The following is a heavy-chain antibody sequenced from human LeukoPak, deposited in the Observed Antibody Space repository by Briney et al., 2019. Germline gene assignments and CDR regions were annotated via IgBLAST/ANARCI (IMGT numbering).Heavy chain of an antibody. CDR1: GGSVSSGSYY. CDR2: IYYSGST. CDR3: AREPEAVAGAFDY. D-gene: IGHD6-19*01. J-gene: IGHJ4*02. V-gene: IGHV4-61*01. Sequence: SETLSLTCTVSGGSVSSGSYYWSWIRQPPGKGLEWIGYIYYSGSTNHNPSLKSRVTISVDTSKNQFLLKLSSVTAADTAVYYCAREPEAVAGAFDYWGQGTLVTVSS.